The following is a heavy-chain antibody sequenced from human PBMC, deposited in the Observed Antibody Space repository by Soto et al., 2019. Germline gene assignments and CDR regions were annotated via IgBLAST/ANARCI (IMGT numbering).Heavy chain of an antibody. V-gene: IGHV3-23*01. CDR2: ISGSGDST. CDR1: GFTFSSYA. Sequence: GGSLRLSCAASGFTFSSYAMNWVRQAPGKGLEWVSVISGSGDSTYYADSVKGRFTISRDNSKNTLYLQMNSLRAEDTAVYYCARNYYDSRGGFDYWGQGTLVTVSS. D-gene: IGHD3-22*01. J-gene: IGHJ4*02. CDR3: ARNYYDSRGGFDY.